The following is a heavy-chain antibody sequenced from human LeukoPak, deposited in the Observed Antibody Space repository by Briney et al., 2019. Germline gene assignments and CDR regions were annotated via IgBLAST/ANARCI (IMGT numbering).Heavy chain of an antibody. CDR2: IHYNGNT. J-gene: IGHJ4*02. CDR3: ARSGVPQR. V-gene: IGHV4-59*01. Sequence: SETLSLTCTVSGGSISSYYWSWIRQPPDKGLEWIGYIHYNGNTNYKPSLKSRVTISVDTSKNQLSLKLNSVTAADTAVYYCARSGVPQRWGQGTLVTVSS. D-gene: IGHD7-27*01. CDR1: GGSISSYY.